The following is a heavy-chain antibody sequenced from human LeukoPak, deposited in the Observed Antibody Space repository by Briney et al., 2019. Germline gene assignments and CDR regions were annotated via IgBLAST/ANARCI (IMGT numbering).Heavy chain of an antibody. Sequence: GSLRLSCAASGFTFDDYGMSWVRQAPGKGLEWVSGINWNGDNTDYADSVKGRFTISRDNAKNSLYLQMHSLRAEDTAVYYCARDGVARGIYFDHWGQGTLVTVSS. CDR2: INWNGDNT. J-gene: IGHJ4*02. CDR1: GFTFDDYG. D-gene: IGHD1-26*01. CDR3: ARDGVARGIYFDH. V-gene: IGHV3-20*04.